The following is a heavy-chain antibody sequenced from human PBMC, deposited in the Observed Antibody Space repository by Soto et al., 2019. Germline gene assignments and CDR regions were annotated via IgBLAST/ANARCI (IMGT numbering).Heavy chain of an antibody. CDR2: IYSSGST. CDR3: ARVGPWVPYYYDSSPYTFENWFDP. V-gene: IGHV4-59*08. J-gene: IGHJ5*02. CDR1: GGSISTNY. D-gene: IGHD3-22*01. Sequence: SETLSLTCTVSGGSISTNYWTWIRLPPGTGPEWIGYIYSSGSTNYNPSLRGRVTLSVDASKNHVSLILNSVTAADTAVYYCARVGPWVPYYYDSSPYTFENWFDPWGRGTLVTVSS.